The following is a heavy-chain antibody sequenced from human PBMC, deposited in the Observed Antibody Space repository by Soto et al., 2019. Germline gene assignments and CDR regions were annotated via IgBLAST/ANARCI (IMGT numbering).Heavy chain of an antibody. D-gene: IGHD3-10*01. Sequence: QMQLLQSGAEVKKTGSSVKISCKTSGWIFTFQYLHWVRQAPGQGLEWLGWITPYNGNIKYAERFQDRISISRDNSSTPLFLELRNLKSEDTGLYYCARSATSGDQHFIDSWGQGTLVTVSS. J-gene: IGHJ4*02. V-gene: IGHV1-45*02. CDR2: ITPYNGNI. CDR1: GWIFTFQY. CDR3: ARSATSGDQHFIDS.